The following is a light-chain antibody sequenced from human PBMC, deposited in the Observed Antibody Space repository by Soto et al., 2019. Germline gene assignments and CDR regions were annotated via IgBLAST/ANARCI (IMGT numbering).Light chain of an antibody. V-gene: IGKV3-20*01. CDR3: QQYRDLPQT. Sequence: EIVFTQSPGTLSLSPGERVTLSCRASQSVRSNYLAWYQQKPGQAPRLLIYNSSTRATGIPDRFSGSGSGTDFTLTISRLEPEDFALYYCQQYRDLPQTFGQGTKVDIK. CDR2: NSS. CDR1: QSVRSNY. J-gene: IGKJ1*01.